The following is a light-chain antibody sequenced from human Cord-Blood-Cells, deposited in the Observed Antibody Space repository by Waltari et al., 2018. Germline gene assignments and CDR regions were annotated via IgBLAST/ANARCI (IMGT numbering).Light chain of an antibody. Sequence: EIVLTQSPGTLSLSPGASATLSCRASQSVSSSYLAWYQQKPGQAPRLLIYGASSRATGIPDRFSGSGSGTDFTLTISRLEPEDFAVYYCQQYGSSLFTFGPGTKVDIK. J-gene: IGKJ3*01. CDR2: GAS. V-gene: IGKV3-20*01. CDR3: QQYGSSLFT. CDR1: QSVSSSY.